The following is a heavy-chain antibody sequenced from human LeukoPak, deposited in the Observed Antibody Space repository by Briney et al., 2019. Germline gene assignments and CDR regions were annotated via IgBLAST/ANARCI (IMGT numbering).Heavy chain of an antibody. CDR3: ARAGQVGGWYSSPPTLYYFDY. D-gene: IGHD6-19*01. V-gene: IGHV4-34*01. Sequence: SETLSLTCAVYGGSFSGYYWSWIRQPPGKGLKWIGEINHSGSTNYNPSLKSRVTISVDTSKNQFSLKLSSVTAADTAVYYCARAGQVGGWYSSPPTLYYFDYWGQGTLVTVSS. J-gene: IGHJ4*02. CDR1: GGSFSGYY. CDR2: INHSGST.